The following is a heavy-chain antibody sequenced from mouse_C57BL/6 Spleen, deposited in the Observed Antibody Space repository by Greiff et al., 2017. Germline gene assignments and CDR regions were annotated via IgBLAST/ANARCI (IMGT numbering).Heavy chain of an antibody. J-gene: IGHJ4*01. D-gene: IGHD2-4*01. V-gene: IGHV1-9*01. CDR1: GYTFTGYW. Sequence: QVQLQQSGAELMKPGASVKLSCKATGYTFTGYWIEWVKQRPGHGLEWIGEILPGSGSTNYNEKFKGKATFTADTSSTTAYMQLSSLTTEDSAIYYCARRAYDYDANYYAMDYWGQGTSVTVSS. CDR2: ILPGSGST. CDR3: ARRAYDYDANYYAMDY.